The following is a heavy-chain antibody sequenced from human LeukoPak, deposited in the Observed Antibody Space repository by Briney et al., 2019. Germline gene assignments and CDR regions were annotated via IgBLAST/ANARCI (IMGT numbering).Heavy chain of an antibody. D-gene: IGHD3-10*01. V-gene: IGHV6-1*01. CDR3: ARGIAMVRGVVYFDY. CDR2: TYYRSKWYN. Sequence: SLTLSLTCAISGDSVSSNSAAWNWIRQSPSRGLEWLGRTYYRSKWYNDYAVSVKSRITINPDTSKNQFSLQLNSVTPEDTAVYYCARGIAMVRGVVYFDYWGQGTLVTVSS. CDR1: GDSVSSNSAA. J-gene: IGHJ4*02.